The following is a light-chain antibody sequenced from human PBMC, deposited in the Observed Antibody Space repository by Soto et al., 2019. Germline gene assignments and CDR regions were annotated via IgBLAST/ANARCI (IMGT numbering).Light chain of an antibody. V-gene: IGKV3-15*01. CDR2: GAS. CDR3: QQYNNWPRP. CDR1: QRVSSN. Sequence: IVITHSPATLSVSPGERATLSCSASQRVSSNLAWYQQKPGQAPRLLIYGASSRATGTPDRFSGSGSETEFTLTISSLQSEDFAVYYCQQYNNWPRPFGQGTKVDI. J-gene: IGKJ1*01.